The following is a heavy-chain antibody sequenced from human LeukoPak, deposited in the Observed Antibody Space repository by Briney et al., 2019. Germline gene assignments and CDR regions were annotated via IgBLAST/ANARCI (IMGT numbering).Heavy chain of an antibody. CDR1: GGSISSISSNNYH. CDR2: IYYSGST. D-gene: IGHD6-19*01. V-gene: IGHV4-39*07. CDR3: ARVGGSGWFDY. J-gene: IGHJ4*02. Sequence: SETLSLTCIVSGGSISSISSNNYHWGWIRQPPGKGLEWIGSIYYSGSTYYNPSLKSRVTISVDTSKNQFSLKLNSVTAADTAVYFCARVGGSGWFDYWGQGTLVAASS.